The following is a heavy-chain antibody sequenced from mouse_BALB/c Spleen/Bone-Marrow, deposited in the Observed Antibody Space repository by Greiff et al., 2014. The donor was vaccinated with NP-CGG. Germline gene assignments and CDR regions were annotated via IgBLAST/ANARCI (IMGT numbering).Heavy chain of an antibody. Sequence: EVQLMESGGDLVKPGGSLKLSCAASGFTFSNFAMSWVRQTPDKRLEWVGWISSGGSAYYPDSVKGGLSISRDNATDIVFLQMSSRMSDDTAIYYCARGYDYDFDPWGQGTPLTVSS. CDR3: ARGYDYDFDP. CDR2: ISSGGSA. J-gene: IGHJ2*01. CDR1: GFTFSNFA. V-gene: IGHV5-6-5*01. D-gene: IGHD2-4*01.